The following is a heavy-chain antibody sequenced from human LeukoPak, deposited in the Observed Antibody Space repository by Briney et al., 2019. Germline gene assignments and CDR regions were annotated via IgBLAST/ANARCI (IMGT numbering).Heavy chain of an antibody. CDR3: AKDPSLRVTLPV. D-gene: IGHD2-21*02. V-gene: IGHV3-30*02. Sequence: GGSLRLSCAASGFTFSSYGMHWVRQAPGKGLEWVAVIWYDGSNKYYADSVKGRFATSRDDSKNTLYLQMNSLRAEGTAVYYCAKDPSLRVTLPVWGQGTLVTVSS. CDR1: GFTFSSYG. CDR2: IWYDGSNK. J-gene: IGHJ4*02.